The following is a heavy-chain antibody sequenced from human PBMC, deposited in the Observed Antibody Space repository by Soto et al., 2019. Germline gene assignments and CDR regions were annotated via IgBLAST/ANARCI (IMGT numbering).Heavy chain of an antibody. CDR3: ARESEDLTSNFDY. CDR2: ISGSGGST. J-gene: IGHJ4*02. Sequence: GGSLRLSCAASGFTFSSYAMSWVRHAPGKGLEWVSAISGSGGSTYYADSVKGRFTISRDNSKNTLYLQMNSLRAEDTAVYYCARESEDLTSNFDYWGQGTLVTVSS. V-gene: IGHV3-23*01. CDR1: GFTFSSYA.